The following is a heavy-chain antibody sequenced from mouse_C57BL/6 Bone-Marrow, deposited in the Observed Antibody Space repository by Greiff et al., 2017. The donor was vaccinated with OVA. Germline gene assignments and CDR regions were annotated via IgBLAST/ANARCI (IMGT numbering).Heavy chain of an antibody. CDR3: ARYDDDGDHYWYFDV. V-gene: IGHV2-9-1*01. CDR1: GFSLTSYA. D-gene: IGHD2-4*01. CDR2: IWPGGGT. J-gene: IGHJ1*03. Sequence: VQVVESGPGLVAPSQSLSITCTVSGFSLTSYAISWVRQPPGKGLEWLGVIWPGGGTNYNSALKSRLSISKDNSKSQVFLKMNSLQTDDTARYYCARYDDDGDHYWYFDVWGTGTTVTVSS.